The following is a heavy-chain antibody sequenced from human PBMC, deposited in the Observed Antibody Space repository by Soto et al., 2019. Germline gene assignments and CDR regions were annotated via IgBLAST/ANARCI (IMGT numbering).Heavy chain of an antibody. J-gene: IGHJ6*02. CDR2: ISGYNGDT. Sequence: ASVKVSCKASGYTFTRYGISWVRQAPGQGLEWMGWISGYNGDTNYAQKFQGRVTMTVDTSTTTAFMELTSLTSDVRAVYYCAKNGQPPYYYYGMDVWGQGTTVTVSS. CDR3: AKNGQPPYYYYGMDV. CDR1: GYTFTRYG. D-gene: IGHD2-8*01. V-gene: IGHV1-18*01.